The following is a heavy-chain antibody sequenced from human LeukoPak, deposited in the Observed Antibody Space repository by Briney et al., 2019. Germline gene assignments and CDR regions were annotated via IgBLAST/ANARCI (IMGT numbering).Heavy chain of an antibody. CDR2: ISAYNGKT. J-gene: IGHJ4*02. CDR1: GYTFTSYG. V-gene: IGHV1-18*01. CDR3: ARDPCCCSSTTCLAYFDY. Sequence: ASVKVSCKASGYTFTSYGISWVRQAPGQGLEWMGWISAYNGKTNYAQKLQGRVTMTTDTSTSTAYMELRSLRSDDTAVHYCARDPCCCSSTTCLAYFDYWGQGTLVTVSS. D-gene: IGHD2-2*01.